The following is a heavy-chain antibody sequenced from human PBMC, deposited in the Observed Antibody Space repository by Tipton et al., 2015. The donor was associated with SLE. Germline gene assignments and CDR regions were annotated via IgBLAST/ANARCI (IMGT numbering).Heavy chain of an antibody. Sequence: LRLSCTVSGGSISSYYWSWIRQPPGKGLEWIGHIYNSGGTNSNPSFKSRVTISADTSKNQFSLRLNSVTTADTAVYYCARRVGYSTSSWYFDLWGRGTLVTVSS. J-gene: IGHJ2*01. CDR3: ARRVGYSTSSWYFDL. CDR2: IYNSGGT. D-gene: IGHD6-6*01. V-gene: IGHV4-59*01. CDR1: GGSISSYY.